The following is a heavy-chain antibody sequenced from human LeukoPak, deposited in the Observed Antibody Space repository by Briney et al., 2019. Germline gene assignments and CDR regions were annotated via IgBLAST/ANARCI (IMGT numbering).Heavy chain of an antibody. CDR2: ISGSGGNT. CDR3: AKGNFDSSGYYSNYFDY. CDR1: GFTFSSYA. D-gene: IGHD3-22*01. V-gene: IGHV3-23*01. J-gene: IGHJ4*02. Sequence: PGGSLRLSCAASGFTFSSYAMSWVRQAPGKGLEWVSDISGSGGNTHYADSVKGRFTISRDNSKNTLDLQMNSLRAEDTAVYYCAKGNFDSSGYYSNYFDYWGQGTLVTVSS.